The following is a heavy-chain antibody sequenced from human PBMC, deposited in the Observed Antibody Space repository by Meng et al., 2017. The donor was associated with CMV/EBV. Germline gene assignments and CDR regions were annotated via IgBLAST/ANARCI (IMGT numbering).Heavy chain of an antibody. CDR1: GFSLSTSGVG. V-gene: IGHV2-5*01. CDR3: AHGLMYQCGHWFDP. D-gene: IGHD2-8*01. Sequence: SGPTLVKPTQTLTLTCTFSGFSLSTSGVGVGWIRQPPGKALEWLALIYWNDDKRYSPSLKSRLTITKDTSKNQVVLTMTNMDPVDTATYYCAHGLMYQCGHWFDPWGQGTLVTVSS. J-gene: IGHJ5*02. CDR2: IYWNDDK.